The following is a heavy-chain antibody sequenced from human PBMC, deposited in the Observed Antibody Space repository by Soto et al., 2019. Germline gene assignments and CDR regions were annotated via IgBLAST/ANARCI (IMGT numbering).Heavy chain of an antibody. CDR3: LPSGLRYGNDAFDI. D-gene: IGHD5-18*01. V-gene: IGHV3-74*03. CDR2: INDDGTIT. J-gene: IGHJ3*02. Sequence: EVQLVESGGGLVQPGGSLRLSCAASGFTFSRFWMHWVRQAPGEGLVWVSHINDDGTITTYADSVKGRFPISRDNAENTVYLEMNSLRNEDTAAYYCLPSGLRYGNDAFDIWGQGTMVTVSS. CDR1: GFTFSRFW.